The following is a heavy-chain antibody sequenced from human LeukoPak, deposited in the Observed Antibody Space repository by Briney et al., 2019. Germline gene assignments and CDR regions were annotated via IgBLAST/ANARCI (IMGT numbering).Heavy chain of an antibody. CDR3: ARDLTIFGVVTINDAFDI. V-gene: IGHV4-39*07. J-gene: IGHJ3*02. D-gene: IGHD3-3*01. CDR1: GGSITSSKYF. CDR2: ISYSGST. Sequence: SETLSLTCAVSGGSITSSKYFWGWIRQPPGKELELIGIISYSGSTDYNPSLKSRVTISVDTSKNQFSLKLSSVTAADTAVYYCARDLTIFGVVTINDAFDIWGQGTMVTVSS.